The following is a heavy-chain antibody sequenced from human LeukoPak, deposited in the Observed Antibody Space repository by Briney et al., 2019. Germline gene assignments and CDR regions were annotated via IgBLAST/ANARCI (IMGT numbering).Heavy chain of an antibody. Sequence: GASVKVSCKASGYTFTSYYMHWVRQAPGQGLEWMGIINPSGGSTSYAQKFQGRVTMTRDTSTSTVYMELSSLRSEDTAVYYCARSPMVRGVIITAPDYWGHGTLVTVSS. CDR3: ARSPMVRGVIITAPDY. CDR1: GYTFTSYY. CDR2: INPSGGST. V-gene: IGHV1-46*01. D-gene: IGHD3-10*01. J-gene: IGHJ4*01.